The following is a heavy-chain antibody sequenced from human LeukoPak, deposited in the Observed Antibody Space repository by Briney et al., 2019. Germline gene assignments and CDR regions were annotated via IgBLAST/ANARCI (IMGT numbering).Heavy chain of an antibody. D-gene: IGHD2-2*01. CDR3: AKGGGIVVVPALYMDV. CDR1: GFTFSSYA. V-gene: IGHV3-23*01. Sequence: GGSLRLSCAASGFTFSSYAMSWVRQAPGKGLEWVSAISGSGGSTYYADSVKGRFTISRDNSKNTLYLQMNSLRAEDTAVYYCAKGGGIVVVPALYMDVWGKGTTVTVSS. CDR2: ISGSGGST. J-gene: IGHJ6*03.